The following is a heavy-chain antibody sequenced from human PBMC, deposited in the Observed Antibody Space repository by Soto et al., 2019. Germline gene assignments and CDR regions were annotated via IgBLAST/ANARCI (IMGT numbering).Heavy chain of an antibody. D-gene: IGHD5-18*01. V-gene: IGHV6-1*01. Sequence: PSQTLSLTCAISGDSVSSNSAAWNWIRQSPSRGLEWLGRTYYRSKWYNDYAVSVKSRITINPDTSKNQFSLQLNSVTPEDTAVYYCARGYSYGYVGAYYFDYWGQGTRGTAPQ. CDR2: TYYRSKWYN. J-gene: IGHJ4*02. CDR1: GDSVSSNSAA. CDR3: ARGYSYGYVGAYYFDY.